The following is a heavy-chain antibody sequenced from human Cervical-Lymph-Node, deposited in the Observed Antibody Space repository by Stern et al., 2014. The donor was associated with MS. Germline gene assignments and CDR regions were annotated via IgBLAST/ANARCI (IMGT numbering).Heavy chain of an antibody. CDR2: LDWDGDK. J-gene: IGHJ4*02. CDR1: GFSLSTTGMC. CDR3: VRAREGYYFDY. D-gene: IGHD2-21*01. V-gene: IGHV2-70*01. Sequence: ESGPALVKPTQTLTLTCTFSGFSLSTTGMCLSWIRQPPGKALEWLALLDWDGDKYCSTALKPRLTISKDTSKNQVVLTMTNMAPLDTATYFCVRAREGYYFDYWGQGIPVTVSS.